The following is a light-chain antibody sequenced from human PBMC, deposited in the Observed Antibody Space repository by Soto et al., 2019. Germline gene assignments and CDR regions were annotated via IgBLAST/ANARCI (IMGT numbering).Light chain of an antibody. J-gene: IGKJ1*01. CDR3: QQYAGYSRT. V-gene: IGKV1-5*03. Sequence: DVQMTQSPSTLSASVGDRVTITCRASQSISGWLAWYQQRPGTAPKLMIYKASTLETGVPSRFSGSGSGTEFTLTINNLQPDDFATYYCQQYAGYSRTFGQGPKVEIK. CDR2: KAS. CDR1: QSISGW.